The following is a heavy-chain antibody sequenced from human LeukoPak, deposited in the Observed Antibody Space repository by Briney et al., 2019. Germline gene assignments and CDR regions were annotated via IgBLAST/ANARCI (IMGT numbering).Heavy chain of an antibody. Sequence: PGGSLRLSCAASGFTFSSYAMSWVRQAPGKGLEWVSAISGSGGSTYYADSVKGRFTISRDNSKNTLYLQMNSLRAVDTAVYYCAGGPMVRGVMRTYFDYWGQGTLVTVSS. CDR1: GFTFSSYA. CDR3: AGGPMVRGVMRTYFDY. D-gene: IGHD3-10*01. J-gene: IGHJ4*02. V-gene: IGHV3-23*01. CDR2: ISGSGGST.